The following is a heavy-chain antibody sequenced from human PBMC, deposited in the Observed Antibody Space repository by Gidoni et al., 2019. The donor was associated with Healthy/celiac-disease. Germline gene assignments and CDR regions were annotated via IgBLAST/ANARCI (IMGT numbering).Heavy chain of an antibody. CDR1: GFTFSNAW. CDR2: IKSKTDGGTT. V-gene: IGHV3-15*01. D-gene: IGHD1-26*01. CDR3: TTVWWELGEYYFDY. J-gene: IGHJ4*02. Sequence: EVQLVESGGGLVKPGGSLRLSCAASGFTFSNAWMSWVRQAPGKGLEWVGRIKSKTDGGTTDYAAPVKGRFTISRDDSKNTLYLQMNSLKTKDTAVYYCTTVWWELGEYYFDYWGQGTLVTVSS.